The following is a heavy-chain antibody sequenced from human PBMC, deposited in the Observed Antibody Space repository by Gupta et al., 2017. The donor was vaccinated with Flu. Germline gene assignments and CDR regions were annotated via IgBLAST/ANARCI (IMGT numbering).Heavy chain of an antibody. Sequence: QVTLKESGPALVKPTQTLTLTCTFSGFSLSLSGMRVSWIRQPPGGALEWLARIDWDDDKFYSTSLKTRLTISKDTAKNQVVLTMTNMDPVDTATYYCARTLYSDSSIYFDYWGQGTLVTVSS. V-gene: IGHV2-70*04. CDR3: ARTLYSDSSIYFDY. CDR2: IDWDDDK. D-gene: IGHD6-6*01. J-gene: IGHJ4*02. CDR1: GFSLSLSGMR.